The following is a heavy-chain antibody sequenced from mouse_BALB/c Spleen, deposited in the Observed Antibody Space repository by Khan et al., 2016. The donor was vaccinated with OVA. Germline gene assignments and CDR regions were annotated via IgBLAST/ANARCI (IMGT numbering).Heavy chain of an antibody. CDR1: GDSITSGY. V-gene: IGHV3-8*02. D-gene: IGHD2-12*01. J-gene: IGHJ3*01. CDR2: MIYSGNT. Sequence: EVQFLESGPSLAKPSQTLSLTCSVTGDSITSGYWNWIRQFPGNKLEYMGYMIYSGNTYYNPSLKSRISITRHTSKNQYYLQLKSATNQEPAKYYHAKSAYSYAFAYWDRRTLLTVSA. CDR3: AKSAYSYAFAY.